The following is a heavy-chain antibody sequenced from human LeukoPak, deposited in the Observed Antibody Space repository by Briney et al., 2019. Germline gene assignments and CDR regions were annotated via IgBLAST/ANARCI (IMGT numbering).Heavy chain of an antibody. Sequence: VASVKVSCKASGYTFTNYGISWVRQAPGQGLEWMGWISAYNGNTNYAQKFQGRVTMTTDTSTGTVYMELRSLRSDDTAVYYCARVSVQLERPDYWGQGTLVTVSS. CDR2: ISAYNGNT. CDR1: GYTFTNYG. V-gene: IGHV1-18*01. D-gene: IGHD1-1*01. CDR3: ARVSVQLERPDY. J-gene: IGHJ4*02.